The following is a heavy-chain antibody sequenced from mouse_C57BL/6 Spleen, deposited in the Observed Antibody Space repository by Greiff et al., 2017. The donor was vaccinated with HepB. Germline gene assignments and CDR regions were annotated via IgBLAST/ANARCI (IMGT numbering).Heavy chain of an antibody. CDR1: GFTFSSYA. J-gene: IGHJ2*01. CDR3: TRVGLRRVCYYVDY. CDR2: ISSGGDYI. V-gene: IGHV5-9-1*02. Sequence: EVQLVESGEGLVKPGGSLKLSCAASGFTFSSYAMSWVRQTPVKRLEWVAYISSGGDYIYYADTLKGRFTISRDNSRHTLYLQLSSLKSEDTAMYYCTRVGLRRVCYYVDYWGQGTTLTVSS. D-gene: IGHD2-4*01.